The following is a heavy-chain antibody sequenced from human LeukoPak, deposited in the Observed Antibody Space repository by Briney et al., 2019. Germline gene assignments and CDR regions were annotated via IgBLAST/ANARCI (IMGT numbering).Heavy chain of an antibody. CDR2: IYPGGSDT. CDR1: GYSFTSYW. Sequence: GASLKTSCKGSGYSFTSYWIGWVRQIARKGLWLVGIIYPGGSDTSYSPSFQGQVTISADKSISTAYLQWSSLKASDTDMYYCASPYGGYCSSTSCYNTNDAFDIWGQGTMVTVSS. J-gene: IGHJ3*02. CDR3: ASPYGGYCSSTSCYNTNDAFDI. D-gene: IGHD2-2*01. V-gene: IGHV5-51*01.